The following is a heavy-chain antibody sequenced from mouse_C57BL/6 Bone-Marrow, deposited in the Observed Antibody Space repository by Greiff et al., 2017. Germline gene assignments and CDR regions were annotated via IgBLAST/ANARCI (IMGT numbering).Heavy chain of an antibody. Sequence: EVKLMESGGGLVQPGGSLSLSCAASGFTFTDYYMSWVRQPPGKALEWLGFISNKANGDTTEYSASVKGRFTISRVNFQSILYLQMNSLRAENSATYYCARYPSYYYGSPYHLDYWGQGTTLTVSS. CDR2: ISNKANGDTT. CDR1: GFTFTDYY. V-gene: IGHV7-3*01. CDR3: ARYPSYYYGSPYHLDY. D-gene: IGHD1-1*01. J-gene: IGHJ2*01.